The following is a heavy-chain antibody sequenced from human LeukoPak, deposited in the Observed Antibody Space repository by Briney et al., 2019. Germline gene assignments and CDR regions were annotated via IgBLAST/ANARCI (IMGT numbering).Heavy chain of an antibody. V-gene: IGHV3-30*03. CDR2: ISYDGSNK. CDR3: ATSRDYYDNNGYYPYYFDY. J-gene: IGHJ4*02. CDR1: GFTFSSYG. Sequence: GGSLRLSCAASGFTFSSYGMHWVRQAPGKGLEWVAVISYDGSNKYYADSVKGRFTISRDNSKNTLYLQMNSLRAEDTAVYYCATSRDYYDNNGYYPYYFDYWGQGTLVTVSS. D-gene: IGHD3-22*01.